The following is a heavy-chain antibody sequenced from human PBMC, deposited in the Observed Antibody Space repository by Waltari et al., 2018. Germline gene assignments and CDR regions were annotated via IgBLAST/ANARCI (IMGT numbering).Heavy chain of an antibody. CDR3: ARHDFWSDRNWFDP. D-gene: IGHD3-3*01. CDR2: IGNTYSGRS. V-gene: IGHV4-39*01. CDR1: GAPVSTVGPF. J-gene: IGHJ5*02. Sequence: QLHLQASGPGLVKSLETLALTCTVSGAPVSTVGPFWAWIRQAPGTGLEWIGSIGNTYSGRSASNPSLKSRVSIFVEKSKNQFFLKLTSVTAADTAVYYCARHDFWSDRNWFDPWGQGTLVTVSS.